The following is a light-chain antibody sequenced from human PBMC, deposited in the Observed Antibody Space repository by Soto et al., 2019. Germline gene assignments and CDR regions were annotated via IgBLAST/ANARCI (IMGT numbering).Light chain of an antibody. CDR1: SRDVGSYNL. CDR2: EGS. CDR3: CSYAGDSTYV. Sequence: QSALTQPASVSGSPGQSIAISCTGTSRDVGSYNLVSWYQQHPGKAPKVMIYEGSKRPSGVSDRFSGPKSGNTASLTISGLQADDEADYYCCSYAGDSTYVFGTGTKVTVL. V-gene: IGLV2-23*01. J-gene: IGLJ1*01.